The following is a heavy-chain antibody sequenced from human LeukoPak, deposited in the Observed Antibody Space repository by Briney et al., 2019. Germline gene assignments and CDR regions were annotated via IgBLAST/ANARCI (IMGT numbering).Heavy chain of an antibody. CDR2: IYYSGST. CDR3: AREHSGSYPLYYYYYGMDV. Sequence: PSETLSLTCTVSGGSISSGGYYWSWIRQHPGKGLEWIGYIYYSGSTYYNPSFKSRVTISVDTSKTQFSLKLTSVAAADTAVYYCAREHSGSYPLYYYYYGMDVWGQGTTVTVSS. J-gene: IGHJ6*02. V-gene: IGHV4-31*03. CDR1: GGSISSGGYY. D-gene: IGHD3-10*01.